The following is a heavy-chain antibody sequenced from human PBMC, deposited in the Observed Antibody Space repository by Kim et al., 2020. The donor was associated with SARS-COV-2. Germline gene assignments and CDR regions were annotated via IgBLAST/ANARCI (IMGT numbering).Heavy chain of an antibody. CDR2: INPSGGST. CDR1: GYTFTSYY. V-gene: IGHV1-46*01. Sequence: ASVKVSCKASGYTFTSYYMHWVRQAPGQGLEWMGIINPSGGSTSYAQKFQGRVTMTRDTSTSTVYMELNSLRSGDTAVYYCAREYSSSSFSVYYYYGMDVWGQGTTVTVSS. D-gene: IGHD6-13*01. CDR3: AREYSSSSFSVYYYYGMDV. J-gene: IGHJ6*02.